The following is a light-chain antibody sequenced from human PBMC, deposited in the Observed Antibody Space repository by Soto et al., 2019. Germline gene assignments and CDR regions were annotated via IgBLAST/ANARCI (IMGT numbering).Light chain of an antibody. CDR1: RGISDS. Sequence: IQLTQSPSSLSASVGDRVTITCRASRGISDSLAWYQQKPGKVPHLLIHSASTLQSGVPSRFSGSGSGTEFTLTISSLQPDDFATYYCQQYNSYSTFGQGTKVDIK. CDR2: SAS. CDR3: QQYNSYST. J-gene: IGKJ1*01. V-gene: IGKV1-27*01.